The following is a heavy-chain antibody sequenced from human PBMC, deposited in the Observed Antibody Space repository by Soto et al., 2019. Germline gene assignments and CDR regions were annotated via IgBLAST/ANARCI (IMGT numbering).Heavy chain of an antibody. CDR1: GFTVSSKY. CDR2: IYSGGST. J-gene: IGHJ4*02. V-gene: IGHV3-66*01. Sequence: EVQLVVSGGGLVQPGGSLRLSCAASGFTVSSKYMSWVRQAPGKGLEWVSVIYSGGSTYYADSVKGRFTISRDNSKNTLYLQMNSLRAEDTAVYYCARATTVTSPVAYWGQGTLVTVSS. D-gene: IGHD4-17*01. CDR3: ARATTVTSPVAY.